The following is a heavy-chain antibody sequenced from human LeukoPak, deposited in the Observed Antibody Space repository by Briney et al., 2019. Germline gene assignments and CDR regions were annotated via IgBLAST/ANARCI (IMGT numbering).Heavy chain of an antibody. V-gene: IGHV4-59*01. CDR2: IYYSGST. CDR1: GGSISSYY. CDR3: ARAYYYDSSGSDWFDP. D-gene: IGHD3-22*01. Sequence: PSETLSLTCTVSGGSISSYYWSWIRQPPGKGLEWIGYIYYSGSTNYNPSLKSRVTISVDTSKNQFSLKLSSVTAADTAVYYCARAYYYDSSGSDWFDPWGQGTLVTVSS. J-gene: IGHJ5*02.